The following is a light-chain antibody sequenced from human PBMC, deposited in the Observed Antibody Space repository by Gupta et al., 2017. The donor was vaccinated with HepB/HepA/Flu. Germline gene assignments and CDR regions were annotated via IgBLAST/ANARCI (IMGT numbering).Light chain of an antibody. V-gene: IGKV2-30*01. Sequence: VVITQSPLSLTITLGQPASVSCWSSESLVYSAGVTYLHWFHQMPGQSPRRLFYEVSTRDSGVPDRFSGSGSGTDFTLKISRVEAADVGIYYCLQGTHWPPTTFGQGTRLEIK. CDR2: EVS. J-gene: IGKJ5*01. CDR3: LQGTHWPPTT. CDR1: ESLVYSAGVTY.